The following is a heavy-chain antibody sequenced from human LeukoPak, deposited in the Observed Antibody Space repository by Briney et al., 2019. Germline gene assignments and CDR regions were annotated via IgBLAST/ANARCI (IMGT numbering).Heavy chain of an antibody. D-gene: IGHD3-10*01. Sequence: GGSLRLSCAASGFTFSSYAMHWVRQAPGKGLEWVAVISYDGSNKYYADSVKGRFTISRDNSKNTLYLQMNSLRAEDTAVYYCARASMVSYYYYYMDVWGKGATVTVPS. J-gene: IGHJ6*03. CDR2: ISYDGSNK. CDR1: GFTFSSYA. CDR3: ARASMVSYYYYYMDV. V-gene: IGHV3-30*04.